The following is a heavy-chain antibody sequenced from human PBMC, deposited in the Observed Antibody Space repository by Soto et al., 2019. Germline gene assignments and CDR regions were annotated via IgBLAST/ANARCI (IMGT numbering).Heavy chain of an antibody. V-gene: IGHV1-2*04. Sequence: ASVKVSCKASGYTFTGYYMHWVRQAPGQGLEWMGWINPNSGGTNYAQKFQGWVTMTRDTSISTAYMELSRLRSDDTAVYYCTTDEYYDSSGYYRDYWGQGTLVTVSS. CDR3: TTDEYYDSSGYYRDY. D-gene: IGHD3-22*01. CDR2: INPNSGGT. J-gene: IGHJ4*02. CDR1: GYTFTGYY.